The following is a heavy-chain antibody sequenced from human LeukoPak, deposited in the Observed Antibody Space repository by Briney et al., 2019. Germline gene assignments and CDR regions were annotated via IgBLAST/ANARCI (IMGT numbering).Heavy chain of an antibody. Sequence: PSETLSLTCTVSGGSISGYYWSWIRQPPGKGLEWIGYIYYSGSTNYNPSLKSRVTISVDTSKNQFSLKLSSVTAADTAVYYCARGIEGVLNSYYFDYWGQGTLVTVSS. D-gene: IGHD1-26*01. CDR3: ARGIEGVLNSYYFDY. V-gene: IGHV4-59*08. J-gene: IGHJ4*02. CDR2: IYYSGST. CDR1: GGSISGYY.